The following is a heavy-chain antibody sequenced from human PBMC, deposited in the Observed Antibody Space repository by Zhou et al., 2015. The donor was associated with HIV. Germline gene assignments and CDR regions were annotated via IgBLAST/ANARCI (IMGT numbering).Heavy chain of an antibody. V-gene: IGHV1-69*01. Sequence: QVQLVQSGAEVKKPGSSVKVSCKASGGTFSSYAISWVRQAPGQGLEWMGGIIPMFGTADYAQKFQGRVTVTADESTSTAYMELSSLRSEDTAMYYCTRGRWEVPDAYWGQGTLVTVSP. J-gene: IGHJ4*02. D-gene: IGHD1-26*01. CDR2: IIPMFGTA. CDR1: GGTFSSYA. CDR3: TRGRWEVPDAY.